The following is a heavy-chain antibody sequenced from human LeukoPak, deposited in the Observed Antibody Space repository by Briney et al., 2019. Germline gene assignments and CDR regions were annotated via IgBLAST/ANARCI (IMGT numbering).Heavy chain of an antibody. CDR1: GGTFSSYA. CDR3: HLPNYYGSGSYYNGASAFDI. Sequence: GSSVKVSCKASGGTFSSYAISWVRQAPGQGLEWMGRIIPILGIANYAQKFQGRVTITADKSTSTAYMELSSLRSEGTAVYYCHLPNYYGSGSYYNGASAFDIWGQGTMVTVSS. J-gene: IGHJ3*02. D-gene: IGHD3-10*01. V-gene: IGHV1-69*04. CDR2: IIPILGIA.